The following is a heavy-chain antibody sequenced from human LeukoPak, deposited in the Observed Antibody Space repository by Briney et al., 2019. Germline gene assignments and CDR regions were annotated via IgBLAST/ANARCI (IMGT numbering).Heavy chain of an antibody. CDR2: IYYSGST. Sequence: SETLSLTCTVSGGSISSSNYYWGWIRQPPGKGLEWIGSIYYSGSTYYNPSLKSRVTISVDTSKNQFSLKLSSVTAADTAVYYCARADPGVYNWNYDGSWFDPWGQGTLVTVSS. CDR1: GGSISSSNYY. D-gene: IGHD1-7*01. J-gene: IGHJ5*02. V-gene: IGHV4-39*07. CDR3: ARADPGVYNWNYDGSWFDP.